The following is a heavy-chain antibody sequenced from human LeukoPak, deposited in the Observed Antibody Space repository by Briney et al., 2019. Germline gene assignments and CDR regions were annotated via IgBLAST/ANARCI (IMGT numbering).Heavy chain of an antibody. CDR3: AKGDYGGNSVWFDP. J-gene: IGHJ5*02. Sequence: GGSLRLSCSASGFTFSSYAMSWVRQAPGKGLEWVSAISGSGGSTYYADSVKGRFTISRDNSKNTLYLQMNSLRAEDTAVYYCAKGDYGGNSVWFDPWGQGTLVTVSS. V-gene: IGHV3-23*01. CDR2: ISGSGGST. D-gene: IGHD4-23*01. CDR1: GFTFSSYA.